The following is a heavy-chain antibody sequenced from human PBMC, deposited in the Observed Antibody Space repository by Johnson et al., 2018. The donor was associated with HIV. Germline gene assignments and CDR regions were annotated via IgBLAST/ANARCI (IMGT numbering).Heavy chain of an antibody. CDR1: GFTFDDYA. D-gene: IGHD5-18*01. V-gene: IGHV3-66*01. Sequence: VQLVESGGSVVRPGGSLRLSCAASGFTFDDYAMSWVRQAPGKGLEWVSVIYSGGSTYYADSVKGRFTISRDNSKNTLYLQMNSLRAEDTAVYYCARGLIIQLWLQAAFDIWGQGTMVTVSS. J-gene: IGHJ3*02. CDR2: IYSGGST. CDR3: ARGLIIQLWLQAAFDI.